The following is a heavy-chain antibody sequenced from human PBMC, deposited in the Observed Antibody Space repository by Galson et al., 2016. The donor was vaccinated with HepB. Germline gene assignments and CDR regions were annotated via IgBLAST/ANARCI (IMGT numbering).Heavy chain of an antibody. CDR2: IYYTGRT. V-gene: IGHV4-30-4*01. D-gene: IGHD4-11*01. CDR3: ARIYSNYVLGMDV. J-gene: IGHJ6*02. CDR1: GGSISSGDYY. Sequence: TLSLTCTVSGGSISSGDYYWSWIRQPPGKGLDWIGYIYYTGRTYHNPSLKRRVSISVDTSKNQFSLRLSSVTAADTALYYCARIYSNYVLGMDVWGRGTTVTVSS.